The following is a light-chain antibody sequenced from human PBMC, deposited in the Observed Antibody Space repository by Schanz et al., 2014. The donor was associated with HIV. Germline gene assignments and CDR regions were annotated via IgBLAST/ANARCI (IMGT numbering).Light chain of an antibody. CDR3: ASYTGSNQGV. CDR2: TNT. V-gene: IGLV1-40*01. CDR1: SSNIGAGYD. Sequence: QSVLTQPPSVSGAPGQGVTISCTGSSSNIGAGYDIHWYQVFPDRAPQLLIYTNTNRPSGVPDRFSASKSGTSASLAITGLQAEDEADYYCASYTGSNQGVFGGGTKLTVL. J-gene: IGLJ3*02.